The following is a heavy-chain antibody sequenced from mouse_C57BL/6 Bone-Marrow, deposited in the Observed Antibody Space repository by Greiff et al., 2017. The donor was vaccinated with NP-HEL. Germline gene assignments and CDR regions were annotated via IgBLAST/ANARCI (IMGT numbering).Heavy chain of an antibody. CDR3: VRLLGRGYYFDY. CDR2: INYDGSST. D-gene: IGHD4-1*01. J-gene: IGHJ2*01. V-gene: IGHV5-16*01. CDR1: GFTFSDYY. Sequence: EVKLVESEGGLVQPGSSMKLSCTASGFTFSDYYMAWVRQVPEKGLEWVANINYDGSSTYYLDSLKSRFIISRDNAKNILYLQMSSLKSEDTATYYCVRLLGRGYYFDYWGQGTTLTVSS.